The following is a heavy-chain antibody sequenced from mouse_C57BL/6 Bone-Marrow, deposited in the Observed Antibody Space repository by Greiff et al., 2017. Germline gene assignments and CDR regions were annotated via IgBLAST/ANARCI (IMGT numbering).Heavy chain of an antibody. Sequence: VQLKESGPELVKPGASVKISCKASGYSFTGYYMNWVKQSPEKSLEWIGEINPSTGGTTYNQKFKAKATLTVDKSSSTAYMQLKSLTSEDSAVYYCARRGSPYWYFDVWGTGTTVTVSS. CDR2: INPSTGGT. V-gene: IGHV1-42*01. CDR3: ARRGSPYWYFDV. J-gene: IGHJ1*03. CDR1: GYSFTGYY.